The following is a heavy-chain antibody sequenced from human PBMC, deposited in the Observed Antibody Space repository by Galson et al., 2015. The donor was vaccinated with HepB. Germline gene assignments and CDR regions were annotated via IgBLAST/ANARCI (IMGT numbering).Heavy chain of an antibody. CDR3: ASLYDYGDYGAPFDY. Sequence: SLRLSCAASGSTFSSYAMHWVRQAPGKGLEWVAVISYDGSNKYYADSVKGRFTISRDNSKNTLYLQMNSLRAEDTAVYYCASLYDYGDYGAPFDYWGQGTLVTVSS. CDR2: ISYDGSNK. J-gene: IGHJ4*02. D-gene: IGHD4-17*01. V-gene: IGHV3-30-3*01. CDR1: GSTFSSYA.